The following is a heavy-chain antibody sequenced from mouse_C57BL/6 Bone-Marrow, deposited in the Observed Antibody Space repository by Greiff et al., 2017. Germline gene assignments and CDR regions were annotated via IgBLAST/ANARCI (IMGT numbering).Heavy chain of an antibody. V-gene: IGHV1-64*01. CDR1: GYTFTSYW. Sequence: QVQLQQPGAELVKPGASVKLSCKASGYTFTSYWMHWVKQRPGQGLEWIGMIHPNSGSTNYNEKFKSKATLTVDKSSSTAYMQLSSLTSEDSAVYYCARWVVVPYFDVWCTGTTVTVTS. CDR3: ARWVVVPYFDV. CDR2: IHPNSGST. J-gene: IGHJ1*03. D-gene: IGHD1-1*02.